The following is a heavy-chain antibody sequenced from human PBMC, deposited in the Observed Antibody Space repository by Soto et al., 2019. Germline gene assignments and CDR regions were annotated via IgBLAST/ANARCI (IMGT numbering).Heavy chain of an antibody. CDR3: AHSDGGYEIIYFDF. CDR1: GFSFTTAGVA. D-gene: IGHD5-12*01. V-gene: IGHV2-5*01. J-gene: IGHJ4*02. Sequence: KESGPTLVNPTQTLTLTCPFSGFSFTTAGVAVGWIRQTPGGALEWLTLIYYNDDRRFSPSLKTRLTITGDTSKNQVVLSLTNVDPGDTATYFCAHSDGGYEIIYFDFWGQGIPVTVSS. CDR2: IYYNDDR.